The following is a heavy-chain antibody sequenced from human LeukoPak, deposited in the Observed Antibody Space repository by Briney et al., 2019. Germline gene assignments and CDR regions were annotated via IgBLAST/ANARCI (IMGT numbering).Heavy chain of an antibody. Sequence: PGGSLRLSCAASGFTFSSYAMSWVRQAPGKGLEWVSTISGSGGSTYYADSVKGRFTISRDNSKNTLYLQMNSLRAEDTAVYYCVFRFYYDSSGYYPSDFWGQGTLVTVSS. D-gene: IGHD3-22*01. V-gene: IGHV3-23*01. CDR2: ISGSGGST. J-gene: IGHJ4*02. CDR1: GFTFSSYA. CDR3: VFRFYYDSSGYYPSDF.